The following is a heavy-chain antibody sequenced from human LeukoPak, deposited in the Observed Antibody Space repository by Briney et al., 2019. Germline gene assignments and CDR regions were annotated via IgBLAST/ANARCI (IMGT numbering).Heavy chain of an antibody. Sequence: SETLSLTCTVSGGSISSYYWSWIRPPPGKGLEWIGYIYYSGSTNYNPSLKSRVTISVDTSKNQFSLKLSSVTAADTAVYYCARALSRWRPHWYFDLWGRGTLVTVSS. CDR2: IYYSGST. D-gene: IGHD2-21*02. CDR1: GGSISSYY. CDR3: ARALSRWRPHWYFDL. J-gene: IGHJ2*01. V-gene: IGHV4-59*01.